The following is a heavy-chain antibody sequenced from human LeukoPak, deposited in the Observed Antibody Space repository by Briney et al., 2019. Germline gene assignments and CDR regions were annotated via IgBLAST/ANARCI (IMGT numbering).Heavy chain of an antibody. J-gene: IGHJ3*02. V-gene: IGHV4-30-2*01. Sequence: SETLSLTCTVSGGSISSGGYYWSWIRQPPGKGLEWIGYIYHSGSTYYNPSLKSRVTISVDRSKNQFSLKLSSVTAADTAVYYCARDMVEPDTFDIWGQGTMVTVSS. CDR2: IYHSGST. CDR1: GGSISSGGYY. CDR3: ARDMVEPDTFDI. D-gene: IGHD4/OR15-4a*01.